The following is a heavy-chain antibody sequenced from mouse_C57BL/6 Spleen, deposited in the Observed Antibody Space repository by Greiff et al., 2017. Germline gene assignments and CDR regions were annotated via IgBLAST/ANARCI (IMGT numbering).Heavy chain of an antibody. CDR2: IDPSDSDT. V-gene: IGHV1-52*01. CDR3: ERSGYYGSGYDY. J-gene: IGHJ2*01. D-gene: IGHD1-1*01. Sequence: QVQLQQPGAELVRPGSSVKLSCKASGYTFTSYWMHWVKQRPIQGLEWIGNIDPSDSDTHYNQKFKDKATLTVDKSSSTAYMQLSSLTSADSAVYYCERSGYYGSGYDYWGQGTTLTVSS. CDR1: GYTFTSYW.